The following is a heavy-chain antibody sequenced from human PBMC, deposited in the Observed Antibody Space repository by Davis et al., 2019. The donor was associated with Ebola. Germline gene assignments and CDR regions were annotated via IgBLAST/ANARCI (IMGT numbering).Heavy chain of an antibody. V-gene: IGHV1-2*06. Sequence: AASVKVSCKASGYTFKNSAISWVRQASGQGLEWMGRINPNSGGTNYAQKFQGRVTMTRDTSISTAYMELSTLRSDDTAMFYCASTKAGLDYWGQGSLVTVSS. D-gene: IGHD2-8*01. J-gene: IGHJ4*02. CDR3: ASTKAGLDY. CDR2: INPNSGGT. CDR1: GYTFKNSA.